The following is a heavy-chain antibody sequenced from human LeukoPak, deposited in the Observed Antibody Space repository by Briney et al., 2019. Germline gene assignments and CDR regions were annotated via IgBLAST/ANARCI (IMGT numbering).Heavy chain of an antibody. J-gene: IGHJ4*02. CDR2: VYYSGST. CDR3: ARIVRGDAFDY. Sequence: PSETLSLTCAVCGGSISSSNNYYWGWIRQPPGKGLECIGTVYYSGSTDYKPSLKSRVTISLDTSKNHFSLRLSSVTAADTAVYFCARIVRGDAFDYWGQGTLVTVSS. D-gene: IGHD3-10*02. CDR1: GGSISSSNNYY. V-gene: IGHV4-39*02.